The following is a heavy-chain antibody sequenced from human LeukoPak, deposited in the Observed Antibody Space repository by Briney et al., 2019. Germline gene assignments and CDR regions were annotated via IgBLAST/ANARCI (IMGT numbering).Heavy chain of an antibody. D-gene: IGHD3-22*01. CDR3: ARGRYLDDSSPSWYFDL. CDR1: GGSISSYY. J-gene: IGHJ2*01. CDR2: IYYSGST. V-gene: IGHV4-59*01. Sequence: SETLSLTCTVSGGSISSYYWSWIRQPPGKGLEWIGYIYYSGSTNYNPSLKSRVTISVDTSKNQFSLKLSSVTAADTAVYYCARGRYLDDSSPSWYFDLWGRGTLVTVSS.